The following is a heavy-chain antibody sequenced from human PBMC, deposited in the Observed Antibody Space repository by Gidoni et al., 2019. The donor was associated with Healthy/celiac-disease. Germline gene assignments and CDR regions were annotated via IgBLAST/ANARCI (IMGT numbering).Heavy chain of an antibody. CDR2: INHSGST. V-gene: IGHV4-34*01. CDR3: ARATTKSRWLQSFGY. Sequence: QVQLQQWGAGLLQPSETLSLTCAVYGWSFSGYYWSWIRQPPGKGLEWIGEINHSGSTNYNPSLKRRVTISVDTSKNQFSLKLSSVTAADTAVYYCARATTKSRWLQSFGYWGQGTLVTVSS. CDR1: GWSFSGYY. J-gene: IGHJ4*02. D-gene: IGHD5-12*01.